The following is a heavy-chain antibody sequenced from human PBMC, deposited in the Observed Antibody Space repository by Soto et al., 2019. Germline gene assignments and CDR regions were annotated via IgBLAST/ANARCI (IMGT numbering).Heavy chain of an antibody. Sequence: PGGSLRLSCATPGFIFTTYAMNWVRQAPGKGLEWVSAINSNGESTFYAESVRGRFTISRDNSLNTLYLQMRSLRPEDTAVYYCAHPRGYGVFDAVDIWGQGTMVTVSS. V-gene: IGHV3-23*01. D-gene: IGHD4-17*01. CDR2: INSNGEST. CDR3: AHPRGYGVFDAVDI. J-gene: IGHJ3*02. CDR1: GFIFTTYA.